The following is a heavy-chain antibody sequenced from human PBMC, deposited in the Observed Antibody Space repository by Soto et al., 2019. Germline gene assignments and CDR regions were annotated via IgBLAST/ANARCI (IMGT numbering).Heavy chain of an antibody. CDR2: ISGSGTST. J-gene: IGHJ4*02. CDR1: GFTFSSYA. V-gene: IGHV3-23*01. CDR3: AKSYSFRVSTYGGDDY. D-gene: IGHD3-16*01. Sequence: EVQVLESGGGLVQPGGSLRLSCAASGFTFSSYAMSWVRQAPGKGLEWVSAISGSGTSTYYADSVKGRFAISRDNRKSKVNLKMSSLRVDDTSIYYCAKSYSFRVSTYGGDDYWGQGTLVTVSS.